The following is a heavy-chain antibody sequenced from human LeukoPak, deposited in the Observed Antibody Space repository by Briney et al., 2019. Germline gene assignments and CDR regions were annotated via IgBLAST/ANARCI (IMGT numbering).Heavy chain of an antibody. CDR1: GFTFSTYT. Sequence: PGGTLRLSCAASGFTFSTYTMNWVRQAPGKGLEWVSSISSSSSYIYYPDSVKGRFTISRDNAKNSRYLQINSLRAEDTAVYYCASRAVAYSHPYDYWGQGTLVTVSS. J-gene: IGHJ4*02. CDR2: ISSSSSYI. D-gene: IGHD3-16*01. CDR3: ASRAVAYSHPYDY. V-gene: IGHV3-21*01.